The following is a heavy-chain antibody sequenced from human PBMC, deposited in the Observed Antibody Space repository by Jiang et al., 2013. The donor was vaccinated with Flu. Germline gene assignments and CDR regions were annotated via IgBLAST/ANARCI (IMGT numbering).Heavy chain of an antibody. J-gene: IGHJ5*02. CDR3: ARDGDIVVVPAAIDSGWFDP. Sequence: FTISRDNSKNTLYLQMNSLRAEDTAVYYCARDGDIVVVPAAIDSGWFDPWGQGTLVTVSS. D-gene: IGHD2-2*02. V-gene: IGHV3-30*01.